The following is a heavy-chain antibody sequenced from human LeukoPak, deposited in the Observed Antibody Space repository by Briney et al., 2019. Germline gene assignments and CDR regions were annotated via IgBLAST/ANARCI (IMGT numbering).Heavy chain of an antibody. V-gene: IGHV1-69*05. Sequence: SVKVSCKASGGTFSSYAISWVRQAPGQGLEWMGRIIPIFGTANYAQKFQGRVTITTDESTSTAYMEPSSLRSEDTAVYYCAVWYYGSGSYYTPPDYWGQGTLVTVSS. CDR2: IIPIFGTA. CDR1: GGTFSSYA. CDR3: AVWYYGSGSYYTPPDY. D-gene: IGHD3-10*01. J-gene: IGHJ4*02.